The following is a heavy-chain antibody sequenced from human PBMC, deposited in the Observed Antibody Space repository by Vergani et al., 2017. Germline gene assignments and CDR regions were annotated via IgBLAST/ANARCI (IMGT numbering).Heavy chain of an antibody. V-gene: IGHV3-33*01. J-gene: IGHJ6*03. D-gene: IGHD6-13*01. Sequence: QVQLVESGGGVVQPGRSLRLSCAVSGITFSTYGMHWVRQAPGKGLEWVAVIWSDGSNKYYGDSVKGRFTISRDNSKNTLYLQMNSLRAEDTAVYYCAREGEYSSSWYRNYYYRDVWGKGTTVTVSS. CDR2: IWSDGSNK. CDR1: GITFSTYG. CDR3: AREGEYSSSWYRNYYYRDV.